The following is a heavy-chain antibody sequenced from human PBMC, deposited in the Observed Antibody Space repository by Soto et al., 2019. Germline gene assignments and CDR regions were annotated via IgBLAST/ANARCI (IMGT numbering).Heavy chain of an antibody. CDR3: ARDPRIAAAGLYYYYGMDV. D-gene: IGHD6-13*01. J-gene: IGHJ6*02. CDR1: GFTFSSYW. V-gene: IGHV3-7*05. Sequence: GGSLRLSCAASGFTFSSYWMSWVRQAPGKGLEWVANIKQDGSEKYYVDSVKGRFTISRDNAKNSLYLQMNSLRAEDTAVYYCARDPRIAAAGLYYYYGMDVWGQGTTVTVSS. CDR2: IKQDGSEK.